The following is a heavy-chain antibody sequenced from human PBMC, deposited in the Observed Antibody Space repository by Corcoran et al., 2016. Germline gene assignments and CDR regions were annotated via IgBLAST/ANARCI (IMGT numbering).Heavy chain of an antibody. V-gene: IGHV4-34*01. CDR3: ARPPGEYEGAFDI. D-gene: IGHD3-10*01. Sequence: QVQLQQWGAGLLKPSETLSLTCAVYGGSFSGYYWSWIRQPPGKGLEWIGEINHSGSTNYNPSLKSRVTISVDTSKNQFSLKLSSVTAADTVVYYCARPPGEYEGAFDIWGQGTMVTVSS. CDR2: INHSGST. J-gene: IGHJ3*02. CDR1: GGSFSGYY.